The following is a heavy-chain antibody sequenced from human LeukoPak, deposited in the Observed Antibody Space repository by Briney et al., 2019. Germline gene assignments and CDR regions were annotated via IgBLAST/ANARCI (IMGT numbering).Heavy chain of an antibody. CDR1: GGSINSSSHY. J-gene: IGHJ3*02. CDR3: ARDETDTFYYGSGTFSNAFHI. V-gene: IGHV4-39*07. D-gene: IGHD3-10*01. Sequence: SETLSLTCAVSGGSINSSSHYWAWLRQPPGKGLEWIATIFYTGTTYYNPSLKSRVTISIDTSKNQFSLKLSSVTAADTAVFYCARDETDTFYYGSGTFSNAFHIWGQGTMVTVSS. CDR2: IFYTGTT.